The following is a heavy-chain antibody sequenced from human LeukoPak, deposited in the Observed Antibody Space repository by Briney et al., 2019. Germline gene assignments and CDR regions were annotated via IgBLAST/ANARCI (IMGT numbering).Heavy chain of an antibody. Sequence: PGRSLRLSCAACRFAFRIYGMHWVRQAPGKGLEWVAVVWYDGTNQYYADSVKGRFTISRDNSKNTVFLQMNSLRAEDTAVYFLARGIMVSWLQLGDGFDVWGQGTMVTVSS. CDR1: RFAFRIYG. J-gene: IGHJ3*01. V-gene: IGHV3-33*01. D-gene: IGHD5-24*01. CDR3: ARGIMVSWLQLGDGFDV. CDR2: VWYDGTNQ.